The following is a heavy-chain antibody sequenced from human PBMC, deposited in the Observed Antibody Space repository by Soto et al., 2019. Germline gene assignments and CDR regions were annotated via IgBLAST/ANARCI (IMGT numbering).Heavy chain of an antibody. Sequence: EVQLVESGGGLVKPGGSLKLPFAASGSPFSSYSMNWVGQAPGKGLEWVSSISSSSSYIYYADSVKGRFTISRDNAKNSLYLQMNSLRAEDTAVYYCARDQPGYSYGYGLGYWGQGTLVTVSS. CDR2: ISSSSSYI. V-gene: IGHV3-21*01. CDR3: ARDQPGYSYGYGLGY. D-gene: IGHD5-18*01. J-gene: IGHJ4*02. CDR1: GSPFSSYS.